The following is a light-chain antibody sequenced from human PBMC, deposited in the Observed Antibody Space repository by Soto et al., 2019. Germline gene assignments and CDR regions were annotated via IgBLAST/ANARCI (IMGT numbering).Light chain of an antibody. CDR3: SSKRDSSTLFV. CDR2: EVT. J-gene: IGLJ1*01. Sequence: QSALTQPASVSGSPGQSITISCTGTSSDVGAYNYVSWYQHHPGKVPKLLIYEVTNRPSGVSDRFSGSKSGNTASLTISGLQAEDEADYYGSSKRDSSTLFVFGTGTKLTVL. V-gene: IGLV2-14*01. CDR1: SSDVGAYNY.